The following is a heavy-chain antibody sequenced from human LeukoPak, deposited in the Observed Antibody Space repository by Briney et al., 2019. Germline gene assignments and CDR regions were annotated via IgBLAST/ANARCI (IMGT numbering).Heavy chain of an antibody. CDR2: ISGSGGST. CDR1: GFTFSSYG. V-gene: IGHV3-23*01. Sequence: GRSLRLSCAASGFTFSSYGMDWVRQAPGKGLEWVSAISGSGGSTYYADSVKARFTISRDNSKNPLYLQMNSLRADDTALYYCAKARKNYYYDSSGYYRPYWGQGTLVTVSS. D-gene: IGHD3-22*01. J-gene: IGHJ4*02. CDR3: AKARKNYYYDSSGYYRPY.